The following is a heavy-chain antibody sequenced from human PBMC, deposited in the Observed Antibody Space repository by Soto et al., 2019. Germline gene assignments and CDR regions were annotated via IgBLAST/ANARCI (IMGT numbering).Heavy chain of an antibody. J-gene: IGHJ5*02. CDR2: TYYRSKWYN. D-gene: IGHD3-16*02. Sequence: SQTLSLTCAISGDSVSSNSAAWNWIRQSPSRGLEWLGRTYYRSKWYNDYAVSVKSRITINPDTSKNQFSLQLNSVTPEDTAVYYCARGGTRLHLGELSVGWFDPWGQGTLVTVSS. V-gene: IGHV6-1*01. CDR3: ARGGTRLHLGELSVGWFDP. CDR1: GDSVSSNSAA.